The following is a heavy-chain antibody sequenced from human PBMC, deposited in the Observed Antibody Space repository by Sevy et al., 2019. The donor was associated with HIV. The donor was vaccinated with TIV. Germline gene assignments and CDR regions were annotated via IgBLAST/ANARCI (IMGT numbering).Heavy chain of an antibody. D-gene: IGHD3-16*02. V-gene: IGHV3-7*01. CDR1: GFTFSSYW. J-gene: IGHJ4*02. Sequence: GGSLRLSCAASGFTFSSYWMSWVRQAPGKGLEWVANIKQDGSEKYYVDSVKGRFTISRDNAKNPLYLQMNSLRAEDTAVYYCAREPILITFGGVIVYFDYWGQGTLVTVSS. CDR3: AREPILITFGGVIVYFDY. CDR2: IKQDGSEK.